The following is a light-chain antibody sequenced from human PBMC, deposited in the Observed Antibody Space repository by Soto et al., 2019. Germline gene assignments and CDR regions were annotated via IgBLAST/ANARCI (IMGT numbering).Light chain of an antibody. CDR3: QTWGTGIGV. CDR1: TGHNNYA. Sequence: QPVLTQSPSASASLGASVKLTCTLNTGHNNYAITWHRKQPEKGPRFLLYLNYDGSHMKGDGIPDRFSGSSSGAERYLIISRLQSEDEADYYCQTWGTGIGVFGGGTKLTVL. CDR2: LNYDGSH. V-gene: IGLV4-69*01. J-gene: IGLJ3*02.